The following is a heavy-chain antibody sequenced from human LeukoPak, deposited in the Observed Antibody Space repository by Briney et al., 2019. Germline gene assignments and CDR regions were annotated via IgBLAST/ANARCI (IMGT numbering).Heavy chain of an antibody. CDR3: AKDQYYYDRKNPPTSDY. D-gene: IGHD3-22*01. Sequence: GGSLRLSCAASRFTFSIYWMSSVRQAPGKGLDWVANINQDGSERYYVDSVKGRFTISRDNTKNSLYLQMNSLRAEDTAVYYCAKDQYYYDRKNPPTSDYWGQGTLVTVSS. CDR2: INQDGSER. V-gene: IGHV3-7*01. J-gene: IGHJ4*02. CDR1: RFTFSIYW.